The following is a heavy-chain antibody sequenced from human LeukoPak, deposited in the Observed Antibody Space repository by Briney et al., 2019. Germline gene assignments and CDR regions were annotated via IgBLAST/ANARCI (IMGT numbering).Heavy chain of an antibody. CDR3: AKEPRQCGADCFSLLDQ. D-gene: IGHD2-21*02. CDR1: GFTFSSYA. V-gene: IGHV3-23*01. J-gene: IGHJ4*02. Sequence: GGSLRLSCTASGFTFSSYAMNWVRQAPGKGLEWVSGIGAGGTFTYYADSVKGRFTIFRDNSKNTLSLQMNSLRAEDTAVYYCAKEPRQCGADCFSLLDQWGQGTLVTVSS. CDR2: IGAGGTFT.